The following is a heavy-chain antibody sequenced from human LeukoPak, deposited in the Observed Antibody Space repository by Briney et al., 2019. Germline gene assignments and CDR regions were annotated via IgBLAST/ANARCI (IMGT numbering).Heavy chain of an antibody. CDR3: AKDLSGGLGELSLLY. D-gene: IGHD3-16*02. Sequence: GGSLRLSCAASGFYFDDYGMSWVRQAPGKGLEWVSLISWDGGSTYYADSVKGRFTISRDNSKNSLYLQMNSLRTEDTALYYCAKDLSGGLGELSLLYWGQGTLVTVSS. CDR1: GFYFDDYG. CDR2: ISWDGGST. V-gene: IGHV3-43*01. J-gene: IGHJ4*02.